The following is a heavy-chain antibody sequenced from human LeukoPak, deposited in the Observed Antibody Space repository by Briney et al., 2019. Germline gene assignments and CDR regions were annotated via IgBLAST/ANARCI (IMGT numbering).Heavy chain of an antibody. D-gene: IGHD3-3*01. Sequence: SETLSLTCTVSGGSISSGDYYWSWIRQPPGKGLEWIGYIYYSGSTYYNPSLKSRVTISVDTSKNQFSLKRSSVTAADTAVYYCARLYYDFWSGSIPGWFDPWGQGTLVTVSS. V-gene: IGHV4-30-4*08. CDR1: GGSISSGDYY. CDR3: ARLYYDFWSGSIPGWFDP. CDR2: IYYSGST. J-gene: IGHJ5*02.